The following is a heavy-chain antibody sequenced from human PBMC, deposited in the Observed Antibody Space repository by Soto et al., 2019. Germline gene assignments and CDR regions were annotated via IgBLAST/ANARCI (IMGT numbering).Heavy chain of an antibody. CDR3: ARGPQCSTSSCYAVLFWNWFDP. J-gene: IGHJ5*02. V-gene: IGHV3-23*01. D-gene: IGHD2-2*01. Sequence: EVQLLESGGGLVHPGGSLRLSCAASGFTFSTFAMGWVRQAPAKGLEWVSTISGSGDSRYYPDSVKGRFTISRDNSKNTLFLQMYNLSPEDTAVYYCARGPQCSTSSCYAVLFWNWFDPWGQGTLVTVSS. CDR1: GFTFSTFA. CDR2: ISGSGDSR.